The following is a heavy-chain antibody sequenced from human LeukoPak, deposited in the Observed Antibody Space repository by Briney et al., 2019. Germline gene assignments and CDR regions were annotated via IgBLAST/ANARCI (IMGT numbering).Heavy chain of an antibody. V-gene: IGHV4-59*08. CDR1: GGSISSYY. CDR2: IYYSGST. J-gene: IGHJ4*02. CDR3: ARLGEPKETFDY. Sequence: PSETLSLTCTVSGGSISSYYWSWIRQPPGKGLEWIGYIYYSGSTNYNPSLKCRVTISVDTSKNQFSLKLSSVTAADTAVYYCARLGEPKETFDYWGQGTLVTVSS.